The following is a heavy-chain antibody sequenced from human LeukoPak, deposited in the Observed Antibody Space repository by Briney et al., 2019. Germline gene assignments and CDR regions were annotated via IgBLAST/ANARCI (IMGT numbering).Heavy chain of an antibody. Sequence: SETLSLTCAVSGGSISSRNYYWGWIRQPPGKGLEWIGSMYYSGSTYYNPSLKSRVTVSVDTSKNQFSLKLTSLTAADTAVYYCARDPIVGGRRFDPWGQGNLVIVSS. V-gene: IGHV4-39*07. D-gene: IGHD3-22*01. CDR2: MYYSGST. J-gene: IGHJ5*02. CDR3: ARDPIVGGRRFDP. CDR1: GGSISSRNYY.